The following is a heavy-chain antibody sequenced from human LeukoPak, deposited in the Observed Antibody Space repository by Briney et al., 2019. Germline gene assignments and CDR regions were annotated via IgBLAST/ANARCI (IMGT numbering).Heavy chain of an antibody. Sequence: GGSLRLSCAASGFTFSSYGMSWVRQAPGKGLEWVSAISGSGGSTYYADSVKGRFTISRDNSKNTLYLQMNSLRAEDTAVYYCAKVKGIAVARDAFDIWGQGTMVTVSS. J-gene: IGHJ3*02. CDR3: AKVKGIAVARDAFDI. V-gene: IGHV3-23*01. D-gene: IGHD6-19*01. CDR2: ISGSGGST. CDR1: GFTFSSYG.